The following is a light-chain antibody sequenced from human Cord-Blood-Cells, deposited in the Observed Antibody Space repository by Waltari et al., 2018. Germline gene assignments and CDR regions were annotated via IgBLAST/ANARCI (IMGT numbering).Light chain of an antibody. CDR1: SSTIGAGYD. V-gene: IGLV1-40*01. CDR2: GNS. Sequence: QSVLTQPPSVSGAPGQRVTISCTGTSSTIGAGYDVHSYQQLPGTAPKLLIYGNSNRPSGVPDRFSGSKSGTSASLAITGLQAEDEADYYCQSYDSSLSPWVFGGGTKLTVL. CDR3: QSYDSSLSPWV. J-gene: IGLJ3*02.